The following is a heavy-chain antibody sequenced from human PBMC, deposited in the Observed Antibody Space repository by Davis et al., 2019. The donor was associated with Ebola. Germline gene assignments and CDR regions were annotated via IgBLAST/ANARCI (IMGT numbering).Heavy chain of an antibody. Sequence: MPSETLSLTCAVSGDSISSRNWWSWVRQLPGKGLEWIGEVYHGGNTNYNPSLKSRAIISVDKSKNQFSLKLSSVTAADTAVYYCASLSATGTTGHYWGQGTLVTVSS. D-gene: IGHD1-1*01. V-gene: IGHV4-4*02. J-gene: IGHJ4*02. CDR1: GDSISSRNW. CDR3: ASLSATGTTGHY. CDR2: VYHGGNT.